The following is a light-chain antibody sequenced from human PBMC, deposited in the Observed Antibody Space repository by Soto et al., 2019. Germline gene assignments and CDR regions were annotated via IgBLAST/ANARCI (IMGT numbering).Light chain of an antibody. CDR1: SSNIGAGYE. CDR3: QSFDSSLSGVV. Sequence: QSVLTQPPSVSGALGQRVTISCTGSSSNIGAGYEVHWYQQLPGTAPTLLIHGNINRPSGVPDRFSGSKSDTSASLAITGLQDEDEADYYCQSFDSSLSGVVFGGGTKLTVL. CDR2: GNI. V-gene: IGLV1-40*01. J-gene: IGLJ2*01.